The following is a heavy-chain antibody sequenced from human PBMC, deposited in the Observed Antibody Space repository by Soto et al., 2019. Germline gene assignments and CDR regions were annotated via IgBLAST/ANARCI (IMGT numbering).Heavy chain of an antibody. V-gene: IGHV3-72*01. Sequence: GGSLRLSCAASGFTFSDHYMDWVRQTPEKGLEWVGRIRNKTNSYSTEYAASARGRFAISRDDSKNSLYLQMNSLETEDTAVYYCVRGYDNRGYGTYFDSWGQGTLVTVSS. CDR2: IRNKTNSYST. CDR3: VRGYDNRGYGTYFDS. J-gene: IGHJ4*02. CDR1: GFTFSDHY. D-gene: IGHD3-22*01.